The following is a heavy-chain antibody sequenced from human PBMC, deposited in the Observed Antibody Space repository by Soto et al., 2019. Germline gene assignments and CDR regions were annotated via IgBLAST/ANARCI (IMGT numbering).Heavy chain of an antibody. CDR2: IIPIFGTA. V-gene: IGHV1-69*13. CDR3: ARSYYYDSSGKNWFDP. Sequence: SVKVSCKASGGTFSSYAISWVRQAPGQGLEWMGGIIPIFGTANYAQKFQGRVTITADESTSTAYMELSSLRSEDTAVYYCARSYYYDSSGKNWFDPWGQGTLVTVSS. D-gene: IGHD3-22*01. J-gene: IGHJ5*02. CDR1: GGTFSSYA.